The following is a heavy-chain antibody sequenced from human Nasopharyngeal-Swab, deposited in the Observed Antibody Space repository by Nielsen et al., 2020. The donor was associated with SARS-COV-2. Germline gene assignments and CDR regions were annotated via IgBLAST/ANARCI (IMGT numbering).Heavy chain of an antibody. CDR2: ITYDGSNK. CDR3: ARDSALGRAAWLRHYGQNAFDI. Sequence: GESLKISCAASGFTFSSYAMSWVRQAPGKGLEWVAVITYDGSNKYYADSVKGRFTISRDNSKNTLYLQMNSLRAEDTAVYYCARDSALGRAAWLRHYGQNAFDIWGQGTMVTVSS. D-gene: IGHD5-12*01. J-gene: IGHJ3*02. V-gene: IGHV3-30-3*01. CDR1: GFTFSSYA.